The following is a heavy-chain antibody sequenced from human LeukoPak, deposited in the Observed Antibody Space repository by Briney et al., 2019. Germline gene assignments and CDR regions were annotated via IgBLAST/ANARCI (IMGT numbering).Heavy chain of an antibody. D-gene: IGHD3-3*01. CDR1: GFTFSSYA. J-gene: IGHJ4*02. Sequence: GGSLRLSCAASGFTFSSYAMSWVRQAPGKGLEWVSGISRSGGSTYYADSVKGRFTISRDNSKNTLYLQMNSLRAEDTAVYYCAKEGGYDFWSGYYPDYWGQGTLVTVSS. CDR2: ISRSGGST. V-gene: IGHV3-23*01. CDR3: AKEGGYDFWSGYYPDY.